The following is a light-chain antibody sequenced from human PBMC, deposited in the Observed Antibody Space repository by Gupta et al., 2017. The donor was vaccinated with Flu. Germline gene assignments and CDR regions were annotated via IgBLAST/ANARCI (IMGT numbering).Light chain of an antibody. Sequence: AIRMTQSPSSFSASTGDRVTITCRASQGISSYLAWYQQKPGKAPKLLIYAASTVQSGVPSRFSGSGYGTDFTLTISGRQSEDFANYYCQQEDSSPETFGQGTXVEIK. J-gene: IGKJ1*01. CDR2: AAS. CDR3: QQEDSSPET. CDR1: QGISSY. V-gene: IGKV1-8*01.